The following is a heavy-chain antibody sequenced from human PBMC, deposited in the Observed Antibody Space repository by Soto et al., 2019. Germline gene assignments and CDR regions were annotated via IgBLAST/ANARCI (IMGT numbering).Heavy chain of an antibody. V-gene: IGHV4-39*01. CDR1: GGSISSSSYY. CDR3: ARTVAGTFDY. D-gene: IGHD6-19*01. CDR2: IYYSGST. J-gene: IGHJ4*02. Sequence: SETLSLTCTVSGGSISSSSYYWGWIRQPPGKGLEWIGSIYYSGSTYYNPSLKSRVTISVDTSKNQFSLKLSSVTAADTAVYYCARTVAGTFDYWGQGTLVTVSS.